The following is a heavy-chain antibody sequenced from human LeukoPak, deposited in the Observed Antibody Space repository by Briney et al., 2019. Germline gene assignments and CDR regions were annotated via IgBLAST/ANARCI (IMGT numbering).Heavy chain of an antibody. CDR1: GGTFSSYA. CDR2: IIPIFGTA. Sequence: ASVKVSCKASGGTFSSYAISWVRQAPGQGLKWMGGIIPIFGTANYAQKFQGRVTITADESTSTAYMELSSLRSEDTAVYYCASSGYSLSDAFDIWGQGTMVTVSS. CDR3: ASSGYSLSDAFDI. J-gene: IGHJ3*02. V-gene: IGHV1-69*13. D-gene: IGHD3-22*01.